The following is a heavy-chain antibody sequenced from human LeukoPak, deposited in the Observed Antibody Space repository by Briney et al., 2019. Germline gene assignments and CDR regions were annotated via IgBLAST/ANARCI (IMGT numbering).Heavy chain of an antibody. CDR1: GFTFSSHS. D-gene: IGHD6-6*01. V-gene: IGHV3-21*01. J-gene: IGHJ1*01. Sequence: GGSLRLSCAASGFTFSSHSMNWVRQAPGKGLEWVSSISSSSSYIYYADSVKGRFTISRDNAKNSLYLQMNSLRAEDTAVYYCARDVGITARTEYFQHWGQGTLDTVSS. CDR2: ISSSSSYI. CDR3: ARDVGITARTEYFQH.